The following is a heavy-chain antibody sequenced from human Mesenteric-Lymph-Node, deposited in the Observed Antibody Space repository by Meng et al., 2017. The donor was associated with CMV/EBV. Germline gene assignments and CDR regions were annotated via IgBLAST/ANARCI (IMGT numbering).Heavy chain of an antibody. D-gene: IGHD6-19*01. CDR2: IYYSGST. Sequence: GSLRLSCTVSGDSISSSSYYWGWIRQPPGKGLEWIGSIYYSGSTYSNPSLRSRLTISVDTSKNRFSLKLSSVTAADTAVYYCARHLRDSGYSTGWSVFDYWGQGTLVTVSS. CDR3: ARHLRDSGYSTGWSVFDY. V-gene: IGHV4-39*01. J-gene: IGHJ4*02. CDR1: GDSISSSSYY.